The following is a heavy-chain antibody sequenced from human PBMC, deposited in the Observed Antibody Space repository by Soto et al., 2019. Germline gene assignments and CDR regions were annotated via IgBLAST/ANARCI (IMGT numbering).Heavy chain of an antibody. CDR1: GGSISSGGYS. CDR3: ARRFLGGEGAFDI. D-gene: IGHD3-16*01. CDR2: IFHSGST. J-gene: IGHJ3*02. Sequence: SETLSLTCAVSGGSISSGGYSWSWIRQHPGEGLEWIGFIFHSGSTFYNPSLKSRVTISLDTSKNQFSLDLTSVTAADTALYYCARRFLGGEGAFDIWGQGTMVTVSS. V-gene: IGHV4-31*11.